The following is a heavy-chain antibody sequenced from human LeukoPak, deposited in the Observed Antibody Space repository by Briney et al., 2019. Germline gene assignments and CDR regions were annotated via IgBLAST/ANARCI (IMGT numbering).Heavy chain of an antibody. J-gene: IGHJ4*02. CDR1: GYTFTSYD. CDR3: ARSARPSYYDYVWGSYRYRVVYYFDY. Sequence: ASVKVSCKASGYTFTSYDINWVRQATGQGLEWMGWMNPNSGNTGYAQKFQGRVTMTRNTPISTAYMELSSLRSEDTAVYYCARSARPSYYDYVWGSYRYRVVYYFDYWGQGTLVTVSS. D-gene: IGHD3-16*02. V-gene: IGHV1-8*01. CDR2: MNPNSGNT.